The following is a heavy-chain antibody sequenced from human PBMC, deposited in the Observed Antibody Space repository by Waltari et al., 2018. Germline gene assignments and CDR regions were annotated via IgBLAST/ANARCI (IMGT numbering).Heavy chain of an antibody. CDR3: ARDVGYHTFDY. J-gene: IGHJ4*02. CDR2: IKEDGSDK. D-gene: IGHD6-25*01. V-gene: IGHV3-7*01. Sequence: EVHLVESGGGLVQPGGSLRLYCASSGFTFSNYWMRWVRQAPGKGLEWVAHIKEDGSDKHYVGSVKGRFTISRDNAKNSLYLQANSLRAEDTAVYYCARDVGYHTFDYWGQGTLVTVSS. CDR1: GFTFSNYW.